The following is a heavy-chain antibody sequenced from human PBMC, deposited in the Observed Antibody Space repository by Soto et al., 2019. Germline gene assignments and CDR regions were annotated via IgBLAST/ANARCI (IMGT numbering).Heavy chain of an antibody. CDR3: ARDPYHVLMVNAPNLYGMDV. V-gene: IGHV1-18*01. Sequence: QVQLVQSGAEVKKPGASVKVSCKASGYTFTTYDISWVRQAPGQGLEWMGRISTYNGNTNYPQSLQGRLTMTTDTPTTKAYMELRSLSSDDTAVYYCARDPYHVLMVNAPNLYGMDVWGQGTTVIVSS. J-gene: IGHJ6*02. CDR2: ISTYNGNT. CDR1: GYTFTTYD. D-gene: IGHD2-8*01.